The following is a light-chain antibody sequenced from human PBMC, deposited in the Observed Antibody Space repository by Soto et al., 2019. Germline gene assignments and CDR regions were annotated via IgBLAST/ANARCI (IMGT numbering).Light chain of an antibody. J-gene: IGKJ4*01. CDR3: QQYDGSIS. V-gene: IGKV3-20*01. CDR2: GVS. CDR1: QAVSNNY. Sequence: EIVLTQSPGTLSLSPGERGSLSCRASQAVSNNYLVWYQQKPGQAPRLLIYGVSIRATGIPDRFSGSGSGTYFTLTISGLEPEDSGVYFCQQYDGSISFGGGSRVEIK.